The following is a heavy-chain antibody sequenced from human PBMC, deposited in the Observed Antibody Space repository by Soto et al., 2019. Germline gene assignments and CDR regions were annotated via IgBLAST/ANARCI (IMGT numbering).Heavy chain of an antibody. CDR2: IYYRGST. Sequence: QVHLQESGPGLVKPSQTLSLTCTVSGGSITSGNYYWSWILQHPGKGLEGIGYIYYRGSTYYTPSLKSRASISLDTSMKQFSPRLSSVPAADTAVYYCARGRMTGLKDYFDYWGQGILVTVSS. V-gene: IGHV4-31*03. CDR1: GGSITSGNYY. J-gene: IGHJ4*02. D-gene: IGHD2-15*01. CDR3: ARGRMTGLKDYFDY.